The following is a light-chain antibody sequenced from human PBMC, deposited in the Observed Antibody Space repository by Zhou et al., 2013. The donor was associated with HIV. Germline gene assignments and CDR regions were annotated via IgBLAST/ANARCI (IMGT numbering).Light chain of an antibody. CDR1: QDISNY. V-gene: IGKV1-33*01. J-gene: IGKJ2*01. CDR2: AAS. Sequence: DIQMTQSPSSLSASVGDRVTITCQASQDISNYLNWYQQKPGKAPKLLMYAASYLESGVPSRFSGAGSGTDFTLTISSLQPDDSATYYCQQYYRYYPGYTFGPGDRSWRSN. CDR3: QQYYRYYPGYT.